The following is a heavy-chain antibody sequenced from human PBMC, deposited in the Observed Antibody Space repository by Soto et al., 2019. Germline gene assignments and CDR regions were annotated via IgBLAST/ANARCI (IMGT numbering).Heavy chain of an antibody. CDR2: IRSKAYGGTT. J-gene: IGHJ4*02. V-gene: IGHV3-49*03. CDR3: TRDRAPGLDIVVVPAASDY. D-gene: IGHD2-2*01. CDR1: GFSLGDYA. Sequence: PGGSLRLSCTASGFSLGDYAMSWFRQAPGKGLEWVGFIRSKAYGGTTEYAASVKGRFTISRDDSKSIAYLQMNSLKTEDTAVYYCTRDRAPGLDIVVVPAASDYWGQGTLVTVSS.